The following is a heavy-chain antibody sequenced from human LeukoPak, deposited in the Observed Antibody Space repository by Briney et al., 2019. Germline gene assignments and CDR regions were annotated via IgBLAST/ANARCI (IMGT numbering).Heavy chain of an antibody. CDR1: GFTFNAFG. V-gene: IGHV3-53*01. D-gene: IGHD1-26*01. Sequence: PGGSLRLSCAASGFTFNAFGMNWVRQAPGKGLDWVSVISSGGNTYYADPVKGRFTISRDSSKNTVYLQMNNLRVEDTAVYYCARERYNSGVEYWGQGILVSVSS. J-gene: IGHJ4*02. CDR3: ARERYNSGVEY. CDR2: ISSGGNT.